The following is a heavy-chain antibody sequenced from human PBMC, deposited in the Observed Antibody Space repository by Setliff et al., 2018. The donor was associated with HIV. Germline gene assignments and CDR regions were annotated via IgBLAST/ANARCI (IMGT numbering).Heavy chain of an antibody. CDR3: ARGSSGWPYYFDY. CDR1: GGSFSNFF. D-gene: IGHD6-19*01. Sequence: PSETLSLTCTVSGGSFSNFFWNWIRQPPGKGLEWIGRIYVFGSGDTFYNPSFKSRVTMSGDTSKNQISLTLSSVTAADTAFYYCARGSSGWPYYFDYWGQGTLVTVSS. CDR2: IYVFGSGDT. V-gene: IGHV4-4*07. J-gene: IGHJ4*02.